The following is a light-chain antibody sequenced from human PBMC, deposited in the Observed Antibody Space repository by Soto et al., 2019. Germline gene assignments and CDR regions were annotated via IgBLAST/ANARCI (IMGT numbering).Light chain of an antibody. CDR2: KAS. CDR3: QHYNSYSEA. Sequence: QMTQSPSTLSGSVGERVIITCRASQTISSWLAWYQQKPGKAPKLLIYKASTLKSGVPSRFSGSGSGTEFTLTISSLQPDDFATYYCQHYNSYSEAFGQGTKVDIK. J-gene: IGKJ1*01. V-gene: IGKV1-5*03. CDR1: QTISSW.